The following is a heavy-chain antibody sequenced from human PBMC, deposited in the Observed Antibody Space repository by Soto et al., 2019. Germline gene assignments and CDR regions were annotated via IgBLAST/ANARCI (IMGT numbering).Heavy chain of an antibody. J-gene: IGHJ4*02. V-gene: IGHV3-30*18. CDR1: GFNFTRNG. CDR3: AKGPAGATVDC. CDR2: ITSGGGSQ. Sequence: QVHLVESGGGVVQPGKSLTLSCVVSGFNFTRNGMHWVRQAPGKGLEWVAAITSGGGSQYYADSVKGRFTISRDNSRNTLFLQVNSLGPEDTAVYYWAKGPAGATVDCWGQGTLVTVSS.